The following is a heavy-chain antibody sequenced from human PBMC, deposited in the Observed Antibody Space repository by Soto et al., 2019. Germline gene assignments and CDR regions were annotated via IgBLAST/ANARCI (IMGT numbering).Heavy chain of an antibody. J-gene: IGHJ3*02. Sequence: LRLSCAASGFTFSSYGMHWVRQAPGKGLEWVAVISYDGSNKYYADSVKGRFTISRDNSKNTLYLQMNSLRAEDTAVYYCKMATITMRSYDAFDIWGQGTMVTV. CDR3: KMATITMRSYDAFDI. CDR1: GFTFSSYG. CDR2: ISYDGSNK. V-gene: IGHV3-30*03. D-gene: IGHD5-12*01.